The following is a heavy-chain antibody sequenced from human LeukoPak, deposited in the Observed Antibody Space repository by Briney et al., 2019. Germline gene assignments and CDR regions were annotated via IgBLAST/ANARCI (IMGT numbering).Heavy chain of an antibody. CDR3: AKGAVRYFDWPYYYGMDV. J-gene: IGHJ6*02. CDR2: ISGSGGST. D-gene: IGHD3-9*01. V-gene: IGHV3-23*01. CDR1: GFTLSSYA. Sequence: PGGSLRLSCAASGFTLSSYAMSWVRQAPGKGLEWVSAISGSGGSTYYADSVKGRFTISRDNSKNTLYLQMNSLRAEDTAVYYCAKGAVRYFDWPYYYGMDVWGQGTTVTVSS.